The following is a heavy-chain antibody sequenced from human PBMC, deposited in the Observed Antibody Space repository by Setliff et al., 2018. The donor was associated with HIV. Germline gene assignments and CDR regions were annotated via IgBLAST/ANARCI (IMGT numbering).Heavy chain of an antibody. J-gene: IGHJ4*02. CDR3: VREVLEIAVAAS. V-gene: IGHV3-23*01. D-gene: IGHD6-19*01. CDR1: GFTFSNYD. Sequence: GGSLRLSCAASGFTFSNYDMTWVRQAPGKGLEWVSGVSGSGGFTSYADSVKGRFTISRHNSKNTLYLHMNSLRAEDTAVYFCVREVLEIAVAASWGQGTLVTVSS. CDR2: VSGSGGFT.